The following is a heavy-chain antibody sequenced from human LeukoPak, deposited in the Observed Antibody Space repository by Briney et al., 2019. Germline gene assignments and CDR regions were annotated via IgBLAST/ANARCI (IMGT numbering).Heavy chain of an antibody. CDR2: IKRKGDDGTI. J-gene: IGHJ4*02. CDR3: TAGTGRSDFDY. D-gene: IGHD3/OR15-3a*01. Sequence: GGSLRLSCAASGFTFSNAWMSWVRQAPGRGLEWVGRIKRKGDDGTIDYAAPVKGRLSISRDDSKKTLYLQMKSLKSEDTAVYYCTAGTGRSDFDYWGQGTLVTVSS. CDR1: GFTFSNAW. V-gene: IGHV3-15*01.